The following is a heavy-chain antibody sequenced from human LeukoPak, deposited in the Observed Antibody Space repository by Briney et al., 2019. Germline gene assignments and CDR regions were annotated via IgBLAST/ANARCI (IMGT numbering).Heavy chain of an antibody. CDR3: ARDQEGYYDYVWGSYRYNSVGY. V-gene: IGHV3-21*01. CDR2: ISSSSSYI. D-gene: IGHD3-16*02. Sequence: GGSLRLSCAASGFIFSSYSMNWVRQAPGKGLEWVSSISSSSSYIYYADSVRGRFTISRDNAKNTLYLQMNSLRAEDTAVYYCARDQEGYYDYVWGSYRYNSVGYWGQGTLVTVSS. J-gene: IGHJ4*02. CDR1: GFIFSSYS.